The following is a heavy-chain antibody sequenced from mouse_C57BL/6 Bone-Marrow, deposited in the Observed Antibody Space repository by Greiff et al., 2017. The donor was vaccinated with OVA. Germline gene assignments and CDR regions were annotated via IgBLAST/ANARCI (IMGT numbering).Heavy chain of an antibody. J-gene: IGHJ1*03. CDR3: AGKGGSKGHYWYFDV. D-gene: IGHD3-3*01. V-gene: IGHV1-52*01. Sequence: VQLQQPGAELVRPGSSVKLSCKASGYTFTSYWMHWVKQRPIQGLEWIGNIDPSDSETHYNQKFKDKATLTVDKSSSTAYMQLSSLTSEDSAVYYCAGKGGSKGHYWYFDVWGTGTTVTVSS. CDR1: GYTFTSYW. CDR2: IDPSDSET.